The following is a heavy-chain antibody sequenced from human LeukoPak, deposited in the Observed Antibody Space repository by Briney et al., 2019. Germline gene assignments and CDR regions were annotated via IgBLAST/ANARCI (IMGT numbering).Heavy chain of an antibody. CDR2: IYYSGST. CDR3: ARHYYDSSGLDAFDI. V-gene: IGHV4-59*05. D-gene: IGHD3-22*01. Sequence: SETLSLTCTVSGGSMSSYYWSWIRQPPGKGLEWIGSIYYSGSTYYNPSLKSRVTISVDTSKNQFSLKLSSVTAADTAVYYCARHYYDSSGLDAFDIWGQGTMVTVSS. CDR1: GGSMSSYY. J-gene: IGHJ3*02.